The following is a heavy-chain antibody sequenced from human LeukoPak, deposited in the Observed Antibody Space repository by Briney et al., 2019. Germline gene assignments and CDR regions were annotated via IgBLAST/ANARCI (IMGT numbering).Heavy chain of an antibody. CDR3: ARDSLGYCSSTSCWPY. J-gene: IGHJ4*02. CDR2: ISSSSSYI. Sequence: GGSLRLSCAASGFTFSSYSMNWVRQAPGKGLGWVSSISSSSSYIYYADSVKGRFTISRDNAKNSLYLQMNSLRAEDTAVYYCARDSLGYCSSTSCWPYWGQGTLVTVSS. V-gene: IGHV3-21*01. D-gene: IGHD2-2*01. CDR1: GFTFSSYS.